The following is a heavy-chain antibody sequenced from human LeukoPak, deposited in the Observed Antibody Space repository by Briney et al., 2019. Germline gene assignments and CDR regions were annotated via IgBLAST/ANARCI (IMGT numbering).Heavy chain of an antibody. D-gene: IGHD3-22*01. J-gene: IGHJ4*02. CDR1: GFTFSSYE. CDR2: INHSGST. CDR3: ARNVGRYYYDSSGYLL. V-gene: IGHV4-34*01. Sequence: GSLRLSCAASGFTFSSYEMNWVRQAPGKGLEWIGEINHSGSTNYNPSLKSRVTISVDTSKNQFSLKLSSVTAADTAVYYCARNVGRYYYDSSGYLLWGQGTLVTVSS.